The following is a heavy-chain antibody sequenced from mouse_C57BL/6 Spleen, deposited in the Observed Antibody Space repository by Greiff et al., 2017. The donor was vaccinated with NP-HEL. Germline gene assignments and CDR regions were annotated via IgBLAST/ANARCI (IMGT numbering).Heavy chain of an antibody. Sequence: QVQLQQSGAELVRPGTSVKVSCKASGYAFTNNLIEWVKQRPGQGLEWIGVINPGSGGTNYNEKFKGKATLTADKSSSTAYMQLSSLTSEDSAVYFCARGGYYGSIYYFDYWGQGTTLTVSS. CDR1: GYAFTNNL. CDR3: ARGGYYGSIYYFDY. V-gene: IGHV1-54*01. CDR2: INPGSGGT. J-gene: IGHJ2*01. D-gene: IGHD1-1*01.